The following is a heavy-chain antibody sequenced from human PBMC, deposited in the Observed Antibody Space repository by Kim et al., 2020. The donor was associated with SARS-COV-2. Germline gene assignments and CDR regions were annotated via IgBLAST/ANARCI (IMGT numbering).Heavy chain of an antibody. CDR1: GGSISSYY. D-gene: IGHD3-22*01. CDR2: IYYSGST. Sequence: SETLSLTCTVSGGSISSYYWSWIRQPPGKGLEWIGYIYYSGSTNYNPSLKSRVTISVDTSKNQFSLKLSSVTAADTAVYYCARVSGSSGYPAGCFDPWGQGTLVTVPS. J-gene: IGHJ5*02. CDR3: ARVSGSSGYPAGCFDP. V-gene: IGHV4-59*01.